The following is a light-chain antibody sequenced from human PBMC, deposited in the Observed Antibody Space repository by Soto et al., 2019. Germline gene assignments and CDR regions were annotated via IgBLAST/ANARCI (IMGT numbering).Light chain of an antibody. J-gene: IGKJ4*01. CDR3: LQHNSYPLT. CDR1: QDINNY. Sequence: DIQMTQSPSAMSASVGDRVTITCRASQDINNYLVWFQQKPGTVPKRLIYAASSVQSGVPSRFSGSRSGTEFTLTISSLQPEDFATYYCLQHNSYPLTFGGGTKVEIK. CDR2: AAS. V-gene: IGKV1-17*03.